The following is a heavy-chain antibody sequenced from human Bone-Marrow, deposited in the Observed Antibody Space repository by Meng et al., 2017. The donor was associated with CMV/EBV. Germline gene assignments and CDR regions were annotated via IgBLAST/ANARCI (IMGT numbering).Heavy chain of an antibody. V-gene: IGHV1-2*02. Sequence: SFTGYYMHWVRQAPGKGLEWMGWINPNSGDTNSAQKFQGRVTMTRDTSISTAYMELSRLRSDDTAMYYCARDLGPNYYDTSGYGFDYWGQGTLVTVSS. CDR3: ARDLGPNYYDTSGYGFDY. CDR1: SFTGYY. D-gene: IGHD3-22*01. CDR2: INPNSGDT. J-gene: IGHJ4*02.